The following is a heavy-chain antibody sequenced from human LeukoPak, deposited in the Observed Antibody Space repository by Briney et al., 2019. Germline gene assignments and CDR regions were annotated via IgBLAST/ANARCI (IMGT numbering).Heavy chain of an antibody. CDR1: GFTFSSYG. V-gene: IGHV3-30*18. J-gene: IGHJ3*02. Sequence: GRSLRLSCAASGFTFSSYGMHWVRQAPGKGLEWVAVISYDGSNKYYADSVKGRFTISRYNSKNTLYLQMNSLRAEDTAVYYCAKGLYYDSSGLGRDAFDIWGQGTMVTVSS. CDR3: AKGLYYDSSGLGRDAFDI. CDR2: ISYDGSNK. D-gene: IGHD3-22*01.